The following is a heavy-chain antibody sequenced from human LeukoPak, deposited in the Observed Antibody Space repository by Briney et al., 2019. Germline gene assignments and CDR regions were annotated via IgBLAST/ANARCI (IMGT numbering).Heavy chain of an antibody. CDR2: IYYHGST. V-gene: IGHV4-61*01. D-gene: IGHD6-13*01. J-gene: IGHJ4*02. CDR3: AREYSGFDY. CDR1: GDPICGSSNYK. Sequence: PSETLSLTCTGSGDPICGSSNYKWTWIRQPPGKGLEWIGYIYYHGSTNYNPSLRSRVTFSVDTSKHPFSLKLSSVSAADTAVSYCAREYSGFDYWGRGTLVTVSS.